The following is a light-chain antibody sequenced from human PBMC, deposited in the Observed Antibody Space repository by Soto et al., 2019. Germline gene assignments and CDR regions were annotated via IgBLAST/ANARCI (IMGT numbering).Light chain of an antibody. CDR1: NYNIGSNA. V-gene: IGLV1-44*01. CDR2: GND. J-gene: IGLJ2*01. Sequence: QSVLTQPPSASGTPGQRVTISCSGSNYNIGSNAVNWYQQLPGTAPKLLIHGNDQRPSGVPDRLSGYKSVTSASLAISGLQSEYEADYYCAAWDDRLNAPVFGGGTKLTVL. CDR3: AAWDDRLNAPV.